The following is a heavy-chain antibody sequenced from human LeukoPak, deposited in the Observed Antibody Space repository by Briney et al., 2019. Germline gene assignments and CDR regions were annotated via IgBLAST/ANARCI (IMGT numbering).Heavy chain of an antibody. CDR1: GFTFSSYW. CDR2: INSDGSST. J-gene: IGHJ4*02. V-gene: IGHV3-74*01. Sequence: GGSLRLSCAASGFTFSSYWMHWVRQAPGKGLVWVSRINSDGSSTTYADSVKGRFTISRDNAKNSLYLQMNSLRSEDTALYYCTKDLYYYGSGSSFDYWGQGTLVTVSS. CDR3: TKDLYYYGSGSSFDY. D-gene: IGHD3-10*01.